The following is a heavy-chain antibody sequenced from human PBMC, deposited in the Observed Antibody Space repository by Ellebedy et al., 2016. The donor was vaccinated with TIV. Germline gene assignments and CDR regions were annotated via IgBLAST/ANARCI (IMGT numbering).Heavy chain of an antibody. CDR2: IYVDGSGI. V-gene: IGHV3-74*01. CDR1: GFTFSSYW. Sequence: PGGSLRLSCVASGFTFSSYWMHWVRQAPGKWLVWVSRIYVDGSGITYADSVKGRFTISRDHAKSTLYLQMNSLRVEDTAVYYCVRWGEFWGQGTLVTVSS. CDR3: VRWGEF. J-gene: IGHJ4*02. D-gene: IGHD3-16*01.